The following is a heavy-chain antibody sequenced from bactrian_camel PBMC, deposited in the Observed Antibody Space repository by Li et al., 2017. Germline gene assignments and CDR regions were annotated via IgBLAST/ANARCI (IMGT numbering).Heavy chain of an antibody. V-gene: IGHV3S53*01. CDR2: MDSDGSV. Sequence: HVQLVESGGGSVQPGGSLRLSCAASEYSACMGWFRQAPGKERDGVAVMDSDGSVTYADSVKGRFTASPDNARNTFYLQMNNLKREDTAVYYCAARPVEHVWATARCFPGSRSRASGYWAQGTQVTVS. J-gene: IGHJ4*01. CDR1: EYSAC. CDR3: AARPVEHVWATARCFPGSRSRASGY. D-gene: IGHD4*01.